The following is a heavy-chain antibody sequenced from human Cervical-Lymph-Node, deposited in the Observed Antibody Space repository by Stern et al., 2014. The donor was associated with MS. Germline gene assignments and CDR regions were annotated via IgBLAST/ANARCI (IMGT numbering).Heavy chain of an antibody. V-gene: IGHV4-59*01. D-gene: IGHD3-16*01. Sequence: VQLVESGPGLVKPSETLSLTCTVSGASISSSYWSWIRQPPGKGPEWIAYIYYSGITTYNPPLRRRVTIFVDLAKNHFSLQRPSVTAADTAVYYCAKWGTGGYGHFDYWGQGILVTVSS. CDR3: AKWGTGGYGHFDY. J-gene: IGHJ4*02. CDR2: IYYSGIT. CDR1: GASISSSY.